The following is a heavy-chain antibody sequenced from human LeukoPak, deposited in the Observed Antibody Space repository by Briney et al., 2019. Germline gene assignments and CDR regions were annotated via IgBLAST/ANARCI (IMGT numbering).Heavy chain of an antibody. CDR2: INPNSGGT. V-gene: IGHV1-2*02. D-gene: IGHD6-13*01. CDR1: GYTFTGYY. CDR3: ARVFSSSWYFFDY. Sequence: ASVKVSCKAPGYTFTGYYIHWVRQAPGQGLEWMGWINPNSGGTNYAQKFQGRVTMTRDTSISTAYMELSRLRSDDTAVYYCARVFSSSWYFFDYWGQGTLVTVSS. J-gene: IGHJ4*02.